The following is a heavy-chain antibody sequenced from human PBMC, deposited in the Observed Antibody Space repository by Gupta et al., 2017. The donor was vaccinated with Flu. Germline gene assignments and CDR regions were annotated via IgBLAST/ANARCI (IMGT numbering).Heavy chain of an antibody. Sequence: IRQPPGKGLELIVEINHSGSTNYNSSLKSRVTISVDTSKNQFSLKVNSVTAADTAVYYCARTTRYYDFWNNFSDYNYYMDVWGKGTTVTVSS. V-gene: IGHV4-34*01. D-gene: IGHD3-3*01. CDR3: ARTTRYYDFWNNFSDYNYYMDV. J-gene: IGHJ6*03. CDR2: INHSGST.